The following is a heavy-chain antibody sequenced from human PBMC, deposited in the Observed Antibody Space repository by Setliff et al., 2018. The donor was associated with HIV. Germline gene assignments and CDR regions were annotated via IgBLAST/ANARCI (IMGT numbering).Heavy chain of an antibody. CDR3: ATTYCRGADCPQMYDY. CDR2: LNYDGVT. V-gene: IGHV4-34*01. J-gene: IGHJ4*02. D-gene: IGHD2-21*02. CDR1: GGSFSGSN. Sequence: SETLSLTCAVYGGSFSGSNWSWIRQPPGKGLEWIGELNYDGVTNHNPSLRSRVTISVDTSRKQWSLRLNSVTAADTAVYYCATTYCRGADCPQMYDYWGQGTLVTVSS.